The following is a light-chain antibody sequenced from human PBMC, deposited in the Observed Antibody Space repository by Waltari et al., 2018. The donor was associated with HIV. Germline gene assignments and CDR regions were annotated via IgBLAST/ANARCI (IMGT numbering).Light chain of an antibody. J-gene: IGLJ2*01. CDR3: ATWDTSLSAVI. CDR2: DNN. V-gene: IGLV1-51*01. Sequence: QSVLTQPPSVSAAPGQKVTISCSGSSTNIENNYVSWYQQLPGTAPKVLISDNNKRGSGIPDRFSGSKSGTSATLGITGLQTGDEADYYCATWDTSLSAVIFGGGTKLTVL. CDR1: STNIENNY.